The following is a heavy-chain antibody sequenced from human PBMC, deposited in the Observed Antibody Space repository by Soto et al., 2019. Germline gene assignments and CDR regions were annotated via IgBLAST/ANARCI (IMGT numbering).Heavy chain of an antibody. D-gene: IGHD3-3*01. CDR3: ARDLGGELRFLEWSPKYMDV. CDR1: GFTFSSYS. J-gene: IGHJ6*03. Sequence: PGGSLRLSCAASGFTFSSYSMNWVRQATGKGLEWVSYISSSSSTIYYADSVKGRFTISRDNAKNSLYLQMNSLRAEDTAVYYCARDLGGELRFLEWSPKYMDVWGKGTTVTVSS. V-gene: IGHV3-48*01. CDR2: ISSSSSTI.